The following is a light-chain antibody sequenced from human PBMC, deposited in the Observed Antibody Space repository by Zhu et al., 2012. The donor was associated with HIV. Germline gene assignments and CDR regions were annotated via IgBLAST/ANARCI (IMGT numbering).Light chain of an antibody. CDR3: QQRSNRPFT. V-gene: IGKV3D-20*02. J-gene: IGKJ4*01. Sequence: EIVLTQSPDTLSLSPGDRATLACRASQSINSNYLIWYQQKPGQAPRPLIYGASDRASGVPHRFSGSGSGTDFTLTISRLEPEDFAVYYCQQRSNRPFTFGEGTKVETK. CDR1: QSINSNY. CDR2: GAS.